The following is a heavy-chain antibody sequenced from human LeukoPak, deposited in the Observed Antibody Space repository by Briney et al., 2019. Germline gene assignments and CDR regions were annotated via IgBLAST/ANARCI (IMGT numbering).Heavy chain of an antibody. CDR1: GYTFTGYY. V-gene: IGHV1-2*04. J-gene: IGHJ5*02. D-gene: IGHD6-13*01. Sequence: ASVNVSCKASGYTFTGYYMHWVRQAPGQGLEWMGWINPNSGGTNYAQKFQGWVTMTRDTSISTAYMELSRLRSDDTAVYYCARSIAAAGTVWFDPWGQGTLVTVSS. CDR2: INPNSGGT. CDR3: ARSIAAAGTVWFDP.